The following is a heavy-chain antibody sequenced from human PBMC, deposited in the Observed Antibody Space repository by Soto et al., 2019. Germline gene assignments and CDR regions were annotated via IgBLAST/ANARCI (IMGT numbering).Heavy chain of an antibody. CDR2: ISAGGSTK. J-gene: IGHJ4*02. CDR3: AKESGGERYAAYFDL. D-gene: IGHD2-21*01. CDR1: GFTLSNIG. V-gene: IGHV3-30*18. Sequence: QVQLVESGGGVVQPGTSLRLACEASGFTLSNIGMQWVRQAPGKGLEWVAVISAGGSTKYYADSVKGRFTISRDNFKNTLFLQMNSRRTEDTAVYYCAKESGGERYAAYFDLWGQGTRVTVSS.